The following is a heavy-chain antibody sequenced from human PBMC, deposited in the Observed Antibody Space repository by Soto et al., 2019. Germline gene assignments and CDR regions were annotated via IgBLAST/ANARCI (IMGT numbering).Heavy chain of an antibody. Sequence: GASVKVSCKASGYTFTSYGISWVRQAPGQGLEWMGWISAYNGNTNYAQKLQGRVTMTTDTSTGTAYMELRSLRSDDTAVYYCARAYCSSTSCRPRYYYYYYGMDVWGQGTTVTVSS. CDR3: ARAYCSSTSCRPRYYYYYYGMDV. D-gene: IGHD2-2*01. V-gene: IGHV1-18*04. J-gene: IGHJ6*02. CDR2: ISAYNGNT. CDR1: GYTFTSYG.